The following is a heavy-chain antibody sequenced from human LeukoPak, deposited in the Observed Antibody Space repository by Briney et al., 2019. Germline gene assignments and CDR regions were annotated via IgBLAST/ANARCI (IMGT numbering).Heavy chain of an antibody. CDR3: ARANGDNDAFDI. V-gene: IGHV1-46*01. Sequence: ASVKVSCKASGYTFTGYYMHWVRQAPGQGLEWMGIINPSGGSTSYAQKFQGRVTMTRDTSTSTVYMELSSLRSEDTAVYYCARANGDNDAFDIWGQGTMVTVSS. J-gene: IGHJ3*02. CDR1: GYTFTGYY. D-gene: IGHD4-17*01. CDR2: INPSGGST.